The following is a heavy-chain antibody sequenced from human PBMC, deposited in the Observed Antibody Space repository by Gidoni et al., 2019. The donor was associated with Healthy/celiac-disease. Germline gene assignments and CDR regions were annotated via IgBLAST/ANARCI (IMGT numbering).Heavy chain of an antibody. D-gene: IGHD6-13*01. CDR2: MNPNSGNT. V-gene: IGHV1-8*01. CDR3: ARGLLAAYMDV. J-gene: IGHJ6*03. Sequence: QVQLVQSGAAVKKTGASLKVSCKASGYTFSSYDINWVRQATGQGLEWMGWMNPNSGNTGYAQKFQGRVTMTTNTSISTAYMELSSLRSEDTAVYYCARGLLAAYMDVWGKGTTVTVSS. CDR1: GYTFSSYD.